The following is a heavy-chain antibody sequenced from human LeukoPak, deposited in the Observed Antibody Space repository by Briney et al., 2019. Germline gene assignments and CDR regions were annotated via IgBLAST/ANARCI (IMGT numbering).Heavy chain of an antibody. V-gene: IGHV1-18*01. CDR2: IYVHSGEA. D-gene: IGHD3-16*01. J-gene: IGHJ4*02. Sequence: ASVKVSCTPFGHRFISDGVTWVRQAPGQGLEWLGWIYVHSGEANYAQKFQGRVTMTTDTPATTAYMELRSLRSDDTAVYYCARRGPALYDYWGQGTLVTVSP. CDR3: ARRGPALYDY. CDR1: GHRFISDG.